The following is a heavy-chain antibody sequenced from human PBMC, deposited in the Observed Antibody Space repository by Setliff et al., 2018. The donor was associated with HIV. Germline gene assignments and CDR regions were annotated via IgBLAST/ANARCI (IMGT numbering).Heavy chain of an antibody. CDR1: GGSISSYY. CDR2: IYSSGST. J-gene: IGHJ4*02. V-gene: IGHV4-4*09. D-gene: IGHD3-10*01. CDR3: ARAYFGSGIYY. Sequence: SETLSLTCTVSGGSISSYYWSWIRQPPGKGLEWLGHIYSSGSTNYNPSLKSRVTISVDTSKNQFSLKLYSVTTADTAVYYCARAYFGSGIYYWGQGTLVTVSS.